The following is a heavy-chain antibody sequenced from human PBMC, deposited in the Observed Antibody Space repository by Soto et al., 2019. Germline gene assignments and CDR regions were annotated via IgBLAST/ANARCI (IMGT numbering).Heavy chain of an antibody. CDR3: TMADDHIWGSYTGAFAI. Sequence: GGSLRLSCAASGFTFSGSAIHWVRQASGKGLEWVGRIRSKANSYGTAYAASLKGRFTISRDDSKNTAYLQMNSLKTEDTAVYYCTMADDHIWGSYTGAFAIWGQGTMVTVSS. CDR1: GFTFSGSA. J-gene: IGHJ3*02. D-gene: IGHD3-16*01. V-gene: IGHV3-73*01. CDR2: IRSKANSYGT.